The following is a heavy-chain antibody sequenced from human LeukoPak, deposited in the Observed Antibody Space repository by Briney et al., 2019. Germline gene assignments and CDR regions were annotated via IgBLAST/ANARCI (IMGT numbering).Heavy chain of an antibody. CDR2: ISSSGRTI. J-gene: IGHJ4*02. Sequence: GGSLRLSCAASGFIFSSYDVNWVRQAPGKGLEWVSYISSSGRTIYYADSVEGRFTISRDNAKNSLCLQMNSLRAEDTAVYYCAREGDFWSGPPGYLDNWGQGTLVTVSS. V-gene: IGHV3-48*03. CDR3: AREGDFWSGPPGYLDN. CDR1: GFIFSSYD. D-gene: IGHD3-3*01.